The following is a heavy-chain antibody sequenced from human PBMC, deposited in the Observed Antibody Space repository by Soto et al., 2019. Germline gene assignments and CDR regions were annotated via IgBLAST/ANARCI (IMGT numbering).Heavy chain of an antibody. Sequence: SETLSLTCTVSGGSISSSSYYWGWIRQPPGKGLEWIGSIYYSGSTYYNPSLKSRVTISVDTSKNQFSLKLSSVTAADTAVYNCARGGLGAGGDAFDIWGQGRMVTVSS. J-gene: IGHJ3*02. V-gene: IGHV4-39*01. D-gene: IGHD1-26*01. CDR1: GGSISSSSYY. CDR2: IYYSGST. CDR3: ARGGLGAGGDAFDI.